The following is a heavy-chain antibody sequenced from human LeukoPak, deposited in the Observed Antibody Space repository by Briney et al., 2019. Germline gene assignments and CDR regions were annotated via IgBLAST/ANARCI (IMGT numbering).Heavy chain of an antibody. D-gene: IGHD3-22*01. J-gene: IGHJ4*02. CDR2: IYYSGST. V-gene: IGHV4-61*01. Sequence: PSETLSLTCTVSGGSVSSGSYYWSWIRQPPGKGLEWIGYIYYSGSTNYNPSLNSRVTISLDTSKNQFSLKVSSVTAADTAVYYCARHSSGYLSYFDYWGQGTLVPVSS. CDR3: ARHSSGYLSYFDY. CDR1: GGSVSSGSYY.